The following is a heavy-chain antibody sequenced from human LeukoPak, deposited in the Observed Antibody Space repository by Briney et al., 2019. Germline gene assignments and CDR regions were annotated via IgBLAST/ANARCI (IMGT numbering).Heavy chain of an antibody. CDR2: MNPNSGNT. Sequence: ASVKVSCKASGYIFTSYGITWVRQATGRGLEWMGWMNPNSGNTGYAQKFQGRVTMTRNTSISTAYMELSSLRSEDTAVYYCARGPWELEYWGQGTLVTVSS. CDR1: GYIFTSYG. D-gene: IGHD1-26*01. CDR3: ARGPWELEY. J-gene: IGHJ4*02. V-gene: IGHV1-8*01.